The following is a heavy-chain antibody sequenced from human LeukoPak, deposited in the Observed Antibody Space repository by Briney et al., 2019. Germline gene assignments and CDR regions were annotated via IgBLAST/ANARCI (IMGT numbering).Heavy chain of an antibody. D-gene: IGHD3-22*01. CDR2: IYHSGST. V-gene: IGHV4-30-2*01. CDR3: ARGGYYDSSGYYPLDY. CDR1: GGSISSGGYS. Sequence: SQTLSLTCAVSGGSISSGGYSWSWIRQPPGKGLEWIGYIYHSGSTYYNPSLKSRVTISEDRSKNQFSLKLSSVTAADTAVYYCARGGYYDSSGYYPLDYWGQGTLVTVSS. J-gene: IGHJ4*02.